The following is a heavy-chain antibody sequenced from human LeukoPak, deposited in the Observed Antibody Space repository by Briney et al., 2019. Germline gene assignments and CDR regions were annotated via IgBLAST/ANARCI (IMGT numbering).Heavy chain of an antibody. CDR2: VYYSGST. D-gene: IGHD3-22*01. CDR1: GGSISTSSYC. CDR3: ARQSDYYDSSGSVEY. J-gene: IGHJ4*02. V-gene: IGHV4-39*01. Sequence: SSETLSLTCTVSGGSISTSSYCWGWIRQPPGKGLEWIGSVYYSGSTYYNPSLKSRVTISVDTSKNQFSLKLSSVTAADTAVYYCARQSDYYDSSGSVEYWGQGTLVTVSS.